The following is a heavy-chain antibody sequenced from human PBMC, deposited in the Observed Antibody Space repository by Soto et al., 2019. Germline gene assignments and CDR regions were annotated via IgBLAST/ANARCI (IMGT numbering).Heavy chain of an antibody. CDR3: ARDYYASSASITPNWFDP. Sequence: DSVKVSCKASGYTFTSYDINWVRQATGQGLEWMGWMNPNSGNTGYAQKFQGRVTMTRNTSISTAYMELSSLRSEDTAVYYCARDYYASSASITPNWFDPWRQGTLVTVSS. D-gene: IGHD3-22*01. V-gene: IGHV1-8*01. J-gene: IGHJ5*02. CDR1: GYTFTSYD. CDR2: MNPNSGNT.